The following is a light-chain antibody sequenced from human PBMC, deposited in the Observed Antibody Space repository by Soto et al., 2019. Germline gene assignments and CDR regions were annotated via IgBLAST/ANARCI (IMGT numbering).Light chain of an antibody. CDR1: QDIRND. CDR2: AAS. CDR3: QQLFDSPIT. V-gene: IGKV1-6*01. Sequence: AIQMTQSPSSLSASVGDRVTITCRASQDIRNDLGWYQQKPGKAPKLLIYAASSLQSGVPSRFSGSGSGTDFTLTITSLQPEDFATYYCQQLFDSPITFGQGTRLEIK. J-gene: IGKJ5*01.